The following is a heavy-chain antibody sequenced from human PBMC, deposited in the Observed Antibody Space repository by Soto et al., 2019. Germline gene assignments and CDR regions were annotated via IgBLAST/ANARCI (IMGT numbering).Heavy chain of an antibody. Sequence: EVQVLESGGGLVQPGGSLRLSCAASGFTFSSYAMSWVRQAPGQGLEWVSAISGSGSNPYYADSVKGRFTISRDNSKNTLYLQMTCLRADDPGLYYCANTASMPIGDCFDPWGQGTLVTVSS. V-gene: IGHV3-23*01. CDR1: GFTFSSYA. D-gene: IGHD2-2*01. J-gene: IGHJ5*02. CDR3: ANTASMPIGDCFDP. CDR2: ISGSGSNP.